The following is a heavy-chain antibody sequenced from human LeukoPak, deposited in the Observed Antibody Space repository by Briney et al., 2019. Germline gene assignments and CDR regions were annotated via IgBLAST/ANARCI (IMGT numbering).Heavy chain of an antibody. J-gene: IGHJ6*02. CDR2: INSDGSST. Sequence: GGSLRPSCAASGFTFSSYWMHWVRQAPGKGLVWVSRINSDGSSTSYADSVKGRFTISRDNAKNTLYLQMNSLRAEDTAVYYCARDLPTIYGFQDYYGMDVWGQGTTVTVSS. CDR1: GFTFSSYW. D-gene: IGHD3-3*01. V-gene: IGHV3-74*01. CDR3: ARDLPTIYGFQDYYGMDV.